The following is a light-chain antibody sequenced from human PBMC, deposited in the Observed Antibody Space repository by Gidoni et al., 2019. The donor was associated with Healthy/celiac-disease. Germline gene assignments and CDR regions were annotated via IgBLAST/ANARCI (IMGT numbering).Light chain of an antibody. V-gene: IGKV1-39*01. CDR1: QSISSY. CDR2: AAS. J-gene: IGKJ2*02. Sequence: DSQMTQSPSSLSASVGDRVTITCRASQSISSYLNWYQQKPGKAPKLLIYAASSLQSGVPSRFSGSGSWTDFTLTISSLQPEDFATYYCQQSYSTPSTFXQXTKLEIK. CDR3: QQSYSTPST.